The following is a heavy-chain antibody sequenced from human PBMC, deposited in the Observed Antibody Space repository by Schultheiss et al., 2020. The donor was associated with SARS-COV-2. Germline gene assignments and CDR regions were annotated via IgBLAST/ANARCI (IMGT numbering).Heavy chain of an antibody. D-gene: IGHD3-3*01. Sequence: SVKVSCKASGGTFSSYAISWVRQAPGQGLEWMGGIIPIFGTANYAQKFQGRVTITADESTSTAYMELSSLRSEDTAVYYCAGHILRFLEWNNYYYYGMDVWGQGTTVTVSS. CDR2: IIPIFGTA. V-gene: IGHV1-69*13. CDR1: GGTFSSYA. CDR3: AGHILRFLEWNNYYYYGMDV. J-gene: IGHJ6*02.